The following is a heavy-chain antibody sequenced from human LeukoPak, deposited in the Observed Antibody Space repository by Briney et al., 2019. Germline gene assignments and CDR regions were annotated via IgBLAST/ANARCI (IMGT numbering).Heavy chain of an antibody. D-gene: IGHD6-19*01. CDR1: GFTFSSYW. Sequence: GGSLRLPCAASGFTFSSYWMHWVRQAPGKGLVWVSRINSDGSSTSYADSVKGRFSISRDNAKNSLYLQMNSLRAEDTAVYYCAKVVAGRYQDYWGQGTLVSVSS. V-gene: IGHV3-74*01. CDR3: AKVVAGRYQDY. CDR2: INSDGSST. J-gene: IGHJ4*02.